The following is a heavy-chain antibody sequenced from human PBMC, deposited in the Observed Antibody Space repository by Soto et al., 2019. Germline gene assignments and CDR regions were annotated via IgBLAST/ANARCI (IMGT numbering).Heavy chain of an antibody. V-gene: IGHV1-18*01. CDR2: ISAYNGNT. D-gene: IGHD2-21*01. CDR3: ARDLEGRIYYDY. CDR1: GYTLTNYG. Sequence: QVQLVQSGAEVKKPGASVKVSCKASGYTLTNYGITWVRQAPGQGLEWMGWISAYNGNTNYAQKLHGRVTMTTDTSTNTAYMELRSLRSDDTAVYYCARDLEGRIYYDYWGQGTLVTVSS. J-gene: IGHJ4*02.